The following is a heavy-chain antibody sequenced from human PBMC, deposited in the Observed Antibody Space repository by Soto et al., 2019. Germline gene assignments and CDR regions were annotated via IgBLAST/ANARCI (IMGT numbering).Heavy chain of an antibody. CDR1: GFTFSSYA. D-gene: IGHD4-17*01. CDR2: ISYDGSKK. V-gene: IGHV3-30-3*01. J-gene: IGHJ6*02. CDR3: ARAGDYGDYYYYGMDV. Sequence: GGSLRLSCAASGFTFSSYALHWVRQAPGKGLEWVAVISYDGSKKYYADSVKGRFTISRDNSKNTLYLQMNSLRAEDTAVYYCARAGDYGDYYYYGMDVWGQGTTVTVSS.